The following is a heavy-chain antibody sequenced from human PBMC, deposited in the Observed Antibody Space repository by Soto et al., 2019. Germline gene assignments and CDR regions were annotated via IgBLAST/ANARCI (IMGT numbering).Heavy chain of an antibody. J-gene: IGHJ6*02. CDR2: ISWNSGSI. V-gene: IGHV3-9*01. Sequence: LRLSCAASGFTFDDYAMHWVRQAPGKGLEWVSGISWNSGSIGYADSVKGRFTISRDNAKNSLYLQMNSLRAEDTALYYCAKEDTIFGPHGMDVWGQGTTVTVSS. D-gene: IGHD3-3*01. CDR3: AKEDTIFGPHGMDV. CDR1: GFTFDDYA.